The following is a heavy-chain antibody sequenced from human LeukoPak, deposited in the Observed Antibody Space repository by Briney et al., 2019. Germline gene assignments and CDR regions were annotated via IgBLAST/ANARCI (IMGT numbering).Heavy chain of an antibody. D-gene: IGHD3-9*01. CDR1: GFTFSSYS. Sequence: GGSLRLSCAASGFTFSSYSMNWVRQAPGKGLEWVSVIYSGGSTYYADSVKGRFTISRDNSKNTLYLQMNSLRAEDTAVYYCARGGGATYYDILTGYSIGHMDVWGKGTTVTISS. CDR3: ARGGGATYYDILTGYSIGHMDV. V-gene: IGHV3-53*01. CDR2: IYSGGST. J-gene: IGHJ6*03.